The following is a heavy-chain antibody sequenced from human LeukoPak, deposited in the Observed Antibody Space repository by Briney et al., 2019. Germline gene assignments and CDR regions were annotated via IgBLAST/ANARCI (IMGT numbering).Heavy chain of an antibody. CDR1: GGSFSGYY. D-gene: IGHD3-3*01. V-gene: IGHV4-34*01. CDR2: INHSGST. J-gene: IGHJ5*02. Sequence: SETLSLTCAVYGGSFSGYYWSWIRQPPGKGLEWIGEINHSGSTNYNPSLKSRVTISVDTSKNQFSLKLTSVTAAEAAVYYCARDVEIRFLEWLSTSGGFDPWGQGTLVTVSS. CDR3: ARDVEIRFLEWLSTSGGFDP.